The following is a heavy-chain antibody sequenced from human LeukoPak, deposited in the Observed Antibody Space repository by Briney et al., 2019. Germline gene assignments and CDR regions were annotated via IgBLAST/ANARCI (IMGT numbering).Heavy chain of an antibody. D-gene: IGHD6-19*01. CDR2: IYSGDT. CDR1: GFTVSSNS. J-gene: IGHJ4*02. Sequence: GGSLRLSCTVSGFTVSSNSMSWVRQAPGKGLEWVSFIYSGDTHYSDSVKGRFTISRDNSKNTLYLQMNSLRAEDTAVYYCAKDLQWLVPRDFDYWGQGTLVTVSS. V-gene: IGHV3-53*01. CDR3: AKDLQWLVPRDFDY.